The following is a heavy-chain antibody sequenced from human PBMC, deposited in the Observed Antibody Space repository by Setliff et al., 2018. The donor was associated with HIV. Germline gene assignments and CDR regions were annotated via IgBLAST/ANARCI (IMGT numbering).Heavy chain of an antibody. CDR2: ISSSSSYI. CDR1: GFTFSSDS. J-gene: IGHJ6*02. Sequence: PGGSLRLSCAASGFTFSSDSMNWVRQAPGKGLEWVSSISSSSSYIYYADSVKGRFTISRDNAKNSLYLQMNSLRAEDTAVCYCARDVSYSSSWSNYYYYGMDVWGQGTTVTVSS. CDR3: ARDVSYSSSWSNYYYYGMDV. D-gene: IGHD6-13*01. V-gene: IGHV3-21*01.